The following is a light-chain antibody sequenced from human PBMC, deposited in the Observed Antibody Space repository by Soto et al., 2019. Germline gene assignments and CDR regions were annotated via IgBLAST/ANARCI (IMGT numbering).Light chain of an antibody. V-gene: IGKV3-15*01. CDR1: QSVSSS. Sequence: EIVLTQSPGTLSLSPGERATLSCRASQSVSSSFLAWYQQKPGQAPRLLIYGASTRATGIPARFSGSGSGTEFTLTISSLQSEDFAVYYCQQYNNWPRVFGQGTKVDI. CDR2: GAS. J-gene: IGKJ1*01. CDR3: QQYNNWPRV.